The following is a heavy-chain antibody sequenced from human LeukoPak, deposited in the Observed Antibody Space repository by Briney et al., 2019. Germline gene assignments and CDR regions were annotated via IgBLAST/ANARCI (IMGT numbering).Heavy chain of an antibody. J-gene: IGHJ5*02. CDR1: GYSFTSYW. CDR3: ARQGLTYYDFWSGPNNWSDP. D-gene: IGHD3-3*01. CDR2: IYPGDSDT. V-gene: IGHV5-51*01. Sequence: GESLKISCKGSGYSFTSYWIGWVRQMPGKGLEWMGIIYPGDSDTRYSPSFQGQVTISADKSISTAYLQWSSLKASDTAMYYCARQGLTYYDFWSGPNNWSDPWGQGTLVTVSS.